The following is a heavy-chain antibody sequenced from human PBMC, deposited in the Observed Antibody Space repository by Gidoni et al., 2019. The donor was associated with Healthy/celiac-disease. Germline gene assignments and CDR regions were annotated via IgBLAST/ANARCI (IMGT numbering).Heavy chain of an antibody. J-gene: IGHJ5*02. CDR3: AARYDFWSDNWFDP. Sequence: QMQLVQSGPDVKKPGTSVKVSCKASGFTFTSSAVQWVRQARGQRLEWIGWIVVGSGNTNYAQKFQERGTITRDMSTSTAYMELSSLRSEDTAVYYCAARYDFWSDNWFDPWGQGTLVTVSS. CDR1: GFTFTSSA. V-gene: IGHV1-58*01. CDR2: IVVGSGNT. D-gene: IGHD3-3*01.